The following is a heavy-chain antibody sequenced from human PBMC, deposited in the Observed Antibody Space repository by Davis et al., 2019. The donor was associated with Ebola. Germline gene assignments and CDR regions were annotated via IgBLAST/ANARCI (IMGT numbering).Heavy chain of an antibody. CDR3: ARVAVAKYYFDY. Sequence: PGGSLRLSCAASGFTFSSYWMHWVRQAPGKGLVWVSRINSDGSSTSSTDSVKGRFTISRDNAKNTLYLQMNSLGAEDTAVYYCARVAVAKYYFDYWGQGTLVTVSS. V-gene: IGHV3-74*01. CDR2: INSDGSST. J-gene: IGHJ4*02. CDR1: GFTFSSYW.